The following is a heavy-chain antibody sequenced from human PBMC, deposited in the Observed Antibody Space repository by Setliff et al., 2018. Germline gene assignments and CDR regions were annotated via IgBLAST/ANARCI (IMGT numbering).Heavy chain of an antibody. CDR1: GYAFFGYF. J-gene: IGHJ4*02. D-gene: IGHD1-26*01. V-gene: IGHV1-2*02. CDR3: ATAVWEFLY. CDR2: INPDNGDT. Sequence: ASVKVSCKASGYAFFGYFMNWVRQAPGQGPEWMGWINPDNGDTHYAEKFQGRVTMTRDTSISTAYMELSSLRSDDTAIYYCATAVWEFLYWGQGALVTVS.